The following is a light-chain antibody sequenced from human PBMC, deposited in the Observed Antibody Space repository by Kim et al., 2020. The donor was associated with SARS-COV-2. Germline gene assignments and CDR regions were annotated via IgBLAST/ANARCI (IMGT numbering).Light chain of an antibody. CDR2: GAS. Sequence: VLPGERAPLSCRSSQTVGSAFAWYQHQPGQAPRLLISGASTRATGIPGRFSGSGSGTEFTLTISSLQSEDFTVYYCQQYADWPLTFGGGTKVDIK. CDR1: QTVGSA. J-gene: IGKJ4*01. V-gene: IGKV3-15*01. CDR3: QQYADWPLT.